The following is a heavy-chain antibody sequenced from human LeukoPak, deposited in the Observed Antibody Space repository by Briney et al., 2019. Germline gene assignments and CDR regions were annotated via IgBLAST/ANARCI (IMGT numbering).Heavy chain of an antibody. CDR3: ARAPLMITFGGVGPYYYMDV. D-gene: IGHD3-16*01. V-gene: IGHV3-21*01. CDR2: ISSSSSYI. Sequence: GGSLRLSCAASGFTFSSYSMNWVRQALGKGLEWVSSISSSSSYIYYADSVKGRFTISRDNAKNSLYLQMNSLRAEDTAVYYCARAPLMITFGGVGPYYYMDVWGKGTTVTVSS. J-gene: IGHJ6*03. CDR1: GFTFSSYS.